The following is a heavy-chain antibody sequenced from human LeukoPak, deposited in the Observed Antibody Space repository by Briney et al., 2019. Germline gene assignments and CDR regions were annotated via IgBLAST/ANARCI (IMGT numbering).Heavy chain of an antibody. J-gene: IGHJ3*02. CDR1: GFTFSSYN. Sequence: GGSLRLSCAASGFTFSSYNMNWVRQAPGKGLEWVSSISRSSTYTHYADSVKGRFTISRDNAKNTLYLQMNSLRAEDTAVYYCAREGYCSSTSCYPEDAFDIWGQGTMVTVSS. V-gene: IGHV3-21*01. CDR3: AREGYCSSTSCYPEDAFDI. CDR2: ISRSSTYT. D-gene: IGHD2-2*01.